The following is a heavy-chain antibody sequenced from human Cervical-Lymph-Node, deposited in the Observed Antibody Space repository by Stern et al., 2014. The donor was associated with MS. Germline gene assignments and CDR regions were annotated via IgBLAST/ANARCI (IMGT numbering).Heavy chain of an antibody. CDR2: ISGRGNNI. Sequence: EDQLVESGGGLVKPGGSLRLSCAASGLTFSLYSMSWVRQAPGKGLEWVSSISGRGNNIYDADSVKGRFTISRDNAKNSLYLQMNTLRAEDTAVYYCAVPGGSSGWSGFYFDQWGQGTLVTVSS. D-gene: IGHD6-19*01. CDR3: AVPGGSSGWSGFYFDQ. J-gene: IGHJ4*02. CDR1: GLTFSLYS. V-gene: IGHV3-21*01.